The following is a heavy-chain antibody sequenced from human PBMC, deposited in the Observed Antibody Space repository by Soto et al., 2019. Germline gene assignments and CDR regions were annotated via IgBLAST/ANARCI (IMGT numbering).Heavy chain of an antibody. J-gene: IGHJ4*02. CDR1: GYTFSNYA. CDR2: INAGNGNT. V-gene: IGHV1-3*01. CDR3: ARGLWHFGELSPTGY. D-gene: IGHD3-10*01. Sequence: QVQFVQSGAEVKKPGASVKLSCKASGYTFSNYAMHWVRQAPGQRLEWMGWINAGNGNTKYSQKFQGRVTITRDTSASTAYMELSSLRSEDTAVYYCARGLWHFGELSPTGYWGQGTLVTVSS.